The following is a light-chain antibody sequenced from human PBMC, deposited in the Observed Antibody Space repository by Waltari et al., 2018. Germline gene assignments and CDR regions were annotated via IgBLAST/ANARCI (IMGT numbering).Light chain of an antibody. CDR1: SSDVGNYNL. CDR2: EVN. V-gene: IGLV2-23*02. CDR3: CSYAGSTTFWV. J-gene: IGLJ1*01. Sequence: QSALTQPASVSGSPGQSITISCTGTSSDVGNYNLVSWYQQHPGTAPKLRIYEVNARPSGVSIRFPGSKSGNTASLTISGLQPEDEADYYCCSYAGSTTFWVFGTGTKVTVL.